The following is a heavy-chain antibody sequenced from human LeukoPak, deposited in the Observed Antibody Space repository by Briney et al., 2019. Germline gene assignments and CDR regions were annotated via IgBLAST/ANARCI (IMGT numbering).Heavy chain of an antibody. CDR1: GDSTSSGRYF. CDR3: ARGIYGSGWSWDYYFDY. Sequence: PSQTLSLTCTVSGDSTSSGRYFWSWIRQPAGKGLEWIGRVYRSGSTNYNPSLKSRVTISVDTSKNQFSLKLSSVTAADTAVYYCARGIYGSGWSWDYYFDYWGQGTLVTVSS. CDR2: VYRSGST. V-gene: IGHV4-61*02. D-gene: IGHD6-19*01. J-gene: IGHJ4*02.